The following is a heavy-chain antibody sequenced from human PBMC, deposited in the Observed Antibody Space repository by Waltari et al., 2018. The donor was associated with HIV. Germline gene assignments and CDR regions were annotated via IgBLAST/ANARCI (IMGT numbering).Heavy chain of an antibody. D-gene: IGHD3-9*01. Sequence: QAQLAQSGGRVVQPRSSLRLSCDSSGFTLSPLQWVRQAPGKVLEWVAFISYDGSYKYYTESLKGRFTISRDNSEKLVFLQMDSLSPEDTAVYYCAKIGTIFGWWKYYFDSWGQGTLVTVSS. CDR2: ISYDGSYK. CDR1: GFTLSP. J-gene: IGHJ4*02. V-gene: IGHV3-30*04. CDR3: AKIGTIFGWWKYYFDS.